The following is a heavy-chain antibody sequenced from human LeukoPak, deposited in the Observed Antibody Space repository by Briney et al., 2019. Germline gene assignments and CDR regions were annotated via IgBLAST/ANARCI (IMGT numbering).Heavy chain of an antibody. J-gene: IGHJ4*02. V-gene: IGHV4-39*07. Sequence: PSETLSLTCTVSGGSISSSSYYWGWIRQPPGKGLEWIGSIYYSGSTYYNPSLKSRVTISVDTSKNQFSLKLRSVTAADTAVYYCARGIWPDYRIDYWGQGTLVTVSS. CDR1: GGSISSSSYY. CDR3: ARGIWPDYRIDY. D-gene: IGHD3-16*01. CDR2: IYYSGST.